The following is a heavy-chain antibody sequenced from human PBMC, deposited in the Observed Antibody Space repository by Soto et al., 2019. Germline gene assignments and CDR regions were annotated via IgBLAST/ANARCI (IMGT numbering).Heavy chain of an antibody. CDR1: GGPISSGGYY. Sequence: QVQLQESGPGLVKPSQTLSLTCTVSGGPISSGGYYWSWIRQHPGKGLEWIGYIYYSGSTYYNPSLKSRVTISVDTSKNQFSLKLSSVTAADTAVYYCARLCILNGHWFDPWGQGTLVTVSS. V-gene: IGHV4-31*03. CDR2: IYYSGST. D-gene: IGHD3-9*01. J-gene: IGHJ5*02. CDR3: ARLCILNGHWFDP.